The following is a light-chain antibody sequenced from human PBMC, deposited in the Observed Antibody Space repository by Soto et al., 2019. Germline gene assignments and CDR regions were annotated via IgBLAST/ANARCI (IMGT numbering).Light chain of an antibody. J-gene: IGKJ4*01. V-gene: IGKV3-20*01. Sequence: EIVLTQSPGTLSLSPGERATLSCRASQSVSSSYLAWYQQKPGQAPRLLIYGASSRAAGIPERFSGSGFGTHSTLTISRPETEDLAVYYWQQYGSSQLTFGGGIKVQVK. CDR1: QSVSSSY. CDR3: QQYGSSQLT. CDR2: GAS.